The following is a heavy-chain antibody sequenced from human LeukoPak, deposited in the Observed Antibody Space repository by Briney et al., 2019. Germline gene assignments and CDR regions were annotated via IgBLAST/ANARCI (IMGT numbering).Heavy chain of an antibody. Sequence: GGSLRLSCAASGFTFSSYAMHWVRQAPGKGLEWVAVISYDGSNKYYADSVKGRFTISRDNSKNTLYLQMNSLRAEDTAVYYCARVGVTMIVVDWAFDIWVQGTKVTVS. V-gene: IGHV3-30*04. D-gene: IGHD3-22*01. CDR3: ARVGVTMIVVDWAFDI. CDR2: ISYDGSNK. J-gene: IGHJ3*02. CDR1: GFTFSSYA.